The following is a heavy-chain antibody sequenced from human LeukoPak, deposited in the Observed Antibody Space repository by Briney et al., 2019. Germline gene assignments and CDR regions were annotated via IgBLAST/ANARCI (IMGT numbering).Heavy chain of an antibody. CDR1: GFTFNTYA. CDR2: ISYDGANK. Sequence: GGSLRLSCAASGFTFNTYAMHWVRQAPGKGLEWVAVISYDGANKYYADSVKGRFTISRDNSENTLYLQMNSLRAEDTAVYYCAKGGSSWYHAFDIWGQGTMVTVSS. J-gene: IGHJ3*02. V-gene: IGHV3-30-3*01. D-gene: IGHD6-13*01. CDR3: AKGGSSWYHAFDI.